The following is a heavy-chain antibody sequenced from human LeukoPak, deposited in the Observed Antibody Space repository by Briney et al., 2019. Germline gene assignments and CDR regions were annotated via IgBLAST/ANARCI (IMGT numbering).Heavy chain of an antibody. Sequence: SVKVSCKASGGTFSSYAISWVRQAPGQGLEWMGGIIPIFGTANYAQKFQGRVTITADESTSTAYMELSSLRSEDTAVYYCARRGRIYYGSGSKLDIWGQGTMVTVSS. CDR1: GGTFSSYA. J-gene: IGHJ3*02. D-gene: IGHD3-10*01. CDR2: IIPIFGTA. V-gene: IGHV1-69*01. CDR3: ARRGRIYYGSGSKLDI.